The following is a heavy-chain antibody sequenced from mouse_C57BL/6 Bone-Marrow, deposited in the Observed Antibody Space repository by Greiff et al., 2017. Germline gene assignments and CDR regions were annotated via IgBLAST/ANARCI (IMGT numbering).Heavy chain of an antibody. Sequence: VQLQQSGAELVRPGASVKLSCTASGFNITDDYMHWVKQRPEQGLEWIGWIDPENGDTEYTSKFQGKATITVATSSNTAYLQLSSLTSEDTAVYYGTIIAYWGQGTLVTVSA. V-gene: IGHV14-4*01. CDR3: TIIAY. CDR2: IDPENGDT. CDR1: GFNITDDY. J-gene: IGHJ3*01.